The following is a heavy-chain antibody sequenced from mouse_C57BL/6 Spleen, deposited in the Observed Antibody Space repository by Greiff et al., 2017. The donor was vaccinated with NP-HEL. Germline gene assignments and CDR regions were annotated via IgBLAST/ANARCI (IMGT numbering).Heavy chain of an antibody. CDR1: GFTFTDYY. V-gene: IGHV7-3*01. D-gene: IGHD4-1*01. Sequence: EVKLVESGGGLVQPGGSLSLSCAASGFTFTDYYMSWVRQPPGKALEWLGFIRNKANGYTTEYSASVNGRFTISRDNSQSILYLQMNALRAEDSATYYCARWDWDWFAYWGQGTLVTVSA. J-gene: IGHJ3*01. CDR3: ARWDWDWFAY. CDR2: IRNKANGYTT.